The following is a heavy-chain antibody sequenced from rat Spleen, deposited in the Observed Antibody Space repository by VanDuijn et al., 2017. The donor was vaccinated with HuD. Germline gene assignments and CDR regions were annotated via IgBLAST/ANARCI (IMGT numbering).Heavy chain of an antibody. CDR2: ISSSGGST. J-gene: IGHJ1*01. V-gene: IGHV5-27*01. CDR1: GFTYSNYV. Sequence: EVQLVESGGGLVQPGRSLKLSCAASGFTYSNYVMAWVSQAPTKGLEWVATISSSGGSTYYRDSVKGRFTISRDNAESTLYLQMNSLRSEDTATYYCTREETLYWYFDFWGPGTMVTVSS. D-gene: IGHD3-4*01. CDR3: TREETLYWYFDF.